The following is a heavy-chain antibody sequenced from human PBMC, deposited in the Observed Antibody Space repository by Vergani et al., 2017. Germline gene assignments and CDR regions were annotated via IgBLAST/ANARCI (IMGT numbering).Heavy chain of an antibody. CDR3: ARDRYYLGSGSYPYFYYYGLDV. Sequence: QVQLVETGGGVVQPGGSLRLYCATSGFSFNTYGAHWVRQAPGKGLEWVAFIRYDGSRRDYGESVKGRFTISRDNAKSSLYLQMNSLRAEDTGVYYCARDRYYLGSGSYPYFYYYGLDVWGQGTAVTVSS. CDR2: IRYDGSRR. J-gene: IGHJ6*02. V-gene: IGHV3-30*02. CDR1: GFSFNTYG. D-gene: IGHD3-10*01.